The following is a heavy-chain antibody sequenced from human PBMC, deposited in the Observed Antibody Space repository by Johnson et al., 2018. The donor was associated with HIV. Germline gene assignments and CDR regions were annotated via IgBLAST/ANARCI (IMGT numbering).Heavy chain of an antibody. D-gene: IGHD1-26*01. J-gene: IGHJ3*02. CDR2: ISYDGSKK. V-gene: IGHV3-30*01. Sequence: QVQLVESGGGVVQPGRSLRLSCAASGFTFSSYAMHWVRQAPGKGLEWVAVISYDGSKKYYADSVKGRFTISRDNSKNTLYLQMNSLRAEDTAVYYCARDQAVGATSDAFDIWGQGTMVTVSS. CDR1: GFTFSSYA. CDR3: ARDQAVGATSDAFDI.